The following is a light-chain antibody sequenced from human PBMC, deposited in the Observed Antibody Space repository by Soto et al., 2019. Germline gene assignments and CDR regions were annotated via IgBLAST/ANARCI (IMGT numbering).Light chain of an antibody. CDR1: QSVSSN. Sequence: EIVMTQSPATLSVSPGERATLSCRASQSVSSNLAWYRQKPGQAPRLLIYGASTRATGIPARFSGSGSGTEFTLTISSLQSEDFAVYYCQQYNNWTPALTSGGGTKVEIK. J-gene: IGKJ4*01. CDR2: GAS. CDR3: QQYNNWTPALT. V-gene: IGKV3-15*01.